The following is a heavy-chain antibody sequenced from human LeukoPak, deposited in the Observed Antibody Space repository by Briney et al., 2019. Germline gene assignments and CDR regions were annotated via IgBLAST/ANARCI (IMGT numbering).Heavy chain of an antibody. Sequence: PGRSLRLSCAASGFTFDDYATHWVRQAPGKGLEWVSGISWNSGSIGYADSVKGRFTISRDNAKNSLYLQMNSLRAEDTALYYCAKGSYGIDYWGQGTLVTVSS. CDR1: GFTFDDYA. CDR2: ISWNSGSI. J-gene: IGHJ4*02. CDR3: AKGSYGIDY. V-gene: IGHV3-9*01. D-gene: IGHD5-18*01.